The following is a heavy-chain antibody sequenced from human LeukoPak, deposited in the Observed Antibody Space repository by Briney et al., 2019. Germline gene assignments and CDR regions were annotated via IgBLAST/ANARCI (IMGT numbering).Heavy chain of an antibody. CDR1: GGSISNYY. CDR2: IYTSGST. Sequence: SETLSLTCTVSGGSISNYYWSWIRQPAGEGLEWIGRIYTSGSTNYNPSLKSRVTMSVDTSKNQFSLKLSSVTAADTAVYYCARDAQYSSSSIVYYYYMDVWGKGTTVTVSS. V-gene: IGHV4-4*07. CDR3: ARDAQYSSSSIVYYYYMDV. J-gene: IGHJ6*03. D-gene: IGHD6-6*01.